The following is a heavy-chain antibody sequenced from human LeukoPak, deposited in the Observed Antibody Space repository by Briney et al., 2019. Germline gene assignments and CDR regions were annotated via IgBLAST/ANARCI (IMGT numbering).Heavy chain of an antibody. V-gene: IGHV3-74*01. Sequence: GGSLRLSCAASGFTFNRYWMHWVRQAPGKGLVWVSRIYDDGSDTNYADSVKGRFTVSRDNAKNTLCLQMNSLRAEDTAMYYCTRASPYCSSTKCYQKFDYWGQGTLVTVSS. CDR2: IYDDGSDT. J-gene: IGHJ4*02. CDR1: GFTFNRYW. D-gene: IGHD2-2*01. CDR3: TRASPYCSSTKCYQKFDY.